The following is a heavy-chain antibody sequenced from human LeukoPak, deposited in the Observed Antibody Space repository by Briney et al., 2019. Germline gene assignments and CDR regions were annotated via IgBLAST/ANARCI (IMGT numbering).Heavy chain of an antibody. D-gene: IGHD5-18*01. V-gene: IGHV4-59*08. CDR2: IYYSGST. Sequence: NPSETLSLTCTVSGGSISSYYWSWIQQPPGKGLEWIGYIYYSGSTNYNPSLKSRVTISVDTSKNQFSLKLSSVTAADTAVYYCARLDTAMDPFDYWGQGTLVTVSS. J-gene: IGHJ4*02. CDR3: ARLDTAMDPFDY. CDR1: GGSISSYY.